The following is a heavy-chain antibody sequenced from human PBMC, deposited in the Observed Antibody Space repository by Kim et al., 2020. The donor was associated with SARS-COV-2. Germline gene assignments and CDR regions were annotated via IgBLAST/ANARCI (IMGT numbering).Heavy chain of an antibody. CDR2: IKQDGSEK. Sequence: GGSLRLSCAASGFTFSSYWMSWVRQAPGKGLEWVANIKQDGSEKYYADSVKGRFTISRDNAKNSLYLQMNSLRAEDTAVYYCARMGLGYCSSTRCFSAFDIWGQGTMVTVSS. D-gene: IGHD2-2*01. CDR3: ARMGLGYCSSTRCFSAFDI. J-gene: IGHJ3*02. CDR1: GFTFSSYW. V-gene: IGHV3-7*01.